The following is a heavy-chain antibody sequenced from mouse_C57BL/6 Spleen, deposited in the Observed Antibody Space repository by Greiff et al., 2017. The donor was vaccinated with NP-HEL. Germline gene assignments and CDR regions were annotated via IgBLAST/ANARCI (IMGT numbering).Heavy chain of an antibody. Sequence: EVKLQESGPELVKPGASVKISCKASGYSFTGYYMNWVKQSPEKSLEWIGEINPSTGGTTYNQKFKAKATLTVDKSSSTAYMQLKSLTSEDSAVYYCARSYYDYDVRYFDVWGTGTTVTVSS. V-gene: IGHV1-42*01. D-gene: IGHD2-4*01. CDR2: INPSTGGT. CDR3: ARSYYDYDVRYFDV. CDR1: GYSFTGYY. J-gene: IGHJ1*03.